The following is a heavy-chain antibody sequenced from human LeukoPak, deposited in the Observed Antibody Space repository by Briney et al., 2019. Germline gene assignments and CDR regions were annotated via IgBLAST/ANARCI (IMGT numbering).Heavy chain of an antibody. CDR1: GYTFTGYY. CDR2: ISAYNGNT. CDR3: ARVPIIAAADIDY. J-gene: IGHJ4*02. D-gene: IGHD6-13*01. Sequence: ASVKVSCKASGYTFTGYYMHWVRQAPGQGLEWMGWISAYNGNTNYAQKLQGRVTMTTDTSTSTAYMELRSLRSDDTAVYYCARVPIIAAADIDYWGQGTLVTVSS. V-gene: IGHV1-18*04.